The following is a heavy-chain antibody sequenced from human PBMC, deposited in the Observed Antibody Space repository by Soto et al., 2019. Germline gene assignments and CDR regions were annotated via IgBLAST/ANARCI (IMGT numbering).Heavy chain of an antibody. CDR1: GLTFSSYS. V-gene: IGHV3-48*01. J-gene: IGHJ6*02. D-gene: IGHD3-22*01. CDR2: ISSNSTK. Sequence: GGSLRLSCAASGLTFSSYSMNWVRQAPGKGLERDTYISSNSTKYYADSVKGRFTISRDNANNSLYLQMNSLRAEDTSVYYCSIDQPRGRLFRYYYYGRDVWGQGTTVTVSS. CDR3: SIDQPRGRLFRYYYYGRDV.